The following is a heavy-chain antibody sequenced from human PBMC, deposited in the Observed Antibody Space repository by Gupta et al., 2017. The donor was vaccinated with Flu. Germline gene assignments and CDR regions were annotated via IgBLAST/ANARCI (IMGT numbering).Heavy chain of an antibody. J-gene: IGHJ4*02. CDR1: GGSISRYY. V-gene: IGHV4-59*08. CDR2: IEYSGTT. Sequence: QVQLHESGPGLAKRSETLSLTCTVSGGSISRYYWRWIRQPTGKGLEWIGYIEYSGTTNYNPSIKSRVTISVDTSKNQFSLKLSSVTAADTAVYHCARHSGVEQWPFDYWGQGTLVTVSS. CDR3: ARHSGVEQWPFDY. D-gene: IGHD6-19*01.